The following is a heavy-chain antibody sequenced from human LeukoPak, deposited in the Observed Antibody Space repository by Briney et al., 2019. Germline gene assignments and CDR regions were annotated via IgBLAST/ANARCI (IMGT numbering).Heavy chain of an antibody. CDR2: INPNSGGT. J-gene: IGHJ4*02. Sequence: EASVRVSCKASGYTFTDYSIHWVPQAPGQGLEWMGWINPNSGGTNYARRFQGRVTMTSDTSISTAYMEVGRLRSDDTAVYYCARGHPKYSGSYYTLAYWGQGTLVTVSS. V-gene: IGHV1-2*02. CDR1: GYTFTDYS. D-gene: IGHD1-26*01. CDR3: ARGHPKYSGSYYTLAY.